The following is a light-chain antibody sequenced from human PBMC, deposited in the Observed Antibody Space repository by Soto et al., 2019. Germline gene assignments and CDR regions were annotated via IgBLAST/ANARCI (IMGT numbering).Light chain of an antibody. V-gene: IGLV2-14*03. CDR3: SSFTDTGTVM. CDR2: DVS. J-gene: IGLJ3*02. Sequence: SVVTQPASVSCSPWQAFTLPCTGSSRDVGAYHSVSWYQQHPGKAPKLIIFDVSNRPSGVSNRFSGSKSGNTASLTISGLQAEDEADYYCSSFTDTGTVMFGGGTKVTVL. CDR1: SRDVGAYHS.